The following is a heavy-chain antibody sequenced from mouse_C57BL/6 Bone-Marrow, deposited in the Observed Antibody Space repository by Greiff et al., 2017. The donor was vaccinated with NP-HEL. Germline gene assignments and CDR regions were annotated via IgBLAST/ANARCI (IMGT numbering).Heavy chain of an antibody. V-gene: IGHV3-1*01. J-gene: IGHJ2*01. CDR2: ISYSGST. CDR3: ARGARSLFDY. Sequence: EVMLVESGPGMVKPSQSLSLTCTVTGYSITSGYDWHWIRHFPGNKLEWMGYISYSGSTNYNPSLKSRISITHDTSKNHFFLKLNSVTTEDTATYYCARGARSLFDYWGQGTTLTVSS. D-gene: IGHD6-2*01. CDR1: GYSITSGYD.